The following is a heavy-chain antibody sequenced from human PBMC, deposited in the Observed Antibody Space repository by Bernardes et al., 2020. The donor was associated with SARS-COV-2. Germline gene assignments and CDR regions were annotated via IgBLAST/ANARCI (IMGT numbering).Heavy chain of an antibody. V-gene: IGHV3-49*03. CDR2: IRSKAYGGTT. CDR1: GFTFGDYA. CDR3: ARVYRGWAGAY. Sequence: GGSLRLSCTASGFTFGDYAMSWFRQAPGKGLEWVGFIRSKAYGGTTEYAASVKGRFTISRDDSKSIAYLQMNSLRAEDTGVYYCARVYRGWAGAYWGQGTLVTVSS. J-gene: IGHJ4*02. D-gene: IGHD6-19*01.